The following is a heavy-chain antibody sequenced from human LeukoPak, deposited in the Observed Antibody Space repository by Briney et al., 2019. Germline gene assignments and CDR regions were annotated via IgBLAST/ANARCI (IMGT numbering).Heavy chain of an antibody. J-gene: IGHJ4*02. Sequence: ASVKVSCKASGYTFTGDYMHWVRQAPGQGLEWVGWINPNSGGTNYAQKFQGRVTMTRDTSISTAYMELSRLRSDDTAVNYRARAQAIVGATTIDYWGQGTLVTVSS. CDR1: GYTFTGDY. CDR3: ARAQAIVGATTIDY. V-gene: IGHV1-2*02. CDR2: INPNSGGT. D-gene: IGHD1-26*01.